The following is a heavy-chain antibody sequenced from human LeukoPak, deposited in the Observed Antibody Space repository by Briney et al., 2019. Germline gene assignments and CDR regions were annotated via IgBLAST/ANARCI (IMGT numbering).Heavy chain of an antibody. CDR3: ARRADWFDP. CDR2: AYYTGNT. CDR1: GVSMTSWY. Sequence: PSETLSLTCTVSGVSMTSWYWSWIRQPPGKGLEWVGNAYYTGNTNYNPSPKSRVTISIDTSKNEFSLKLSSVTAADTAVYYCARRADWFDPWGQGTLVTVSS. J-gene: IGHJ5*02. V-gene: IGHV4-59*08.